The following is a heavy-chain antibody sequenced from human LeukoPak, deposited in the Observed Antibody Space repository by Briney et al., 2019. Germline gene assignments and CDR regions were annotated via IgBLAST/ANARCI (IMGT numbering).Heavy chain of an antibody. CDR3: ARVRTAVLLGATYFDY. V-gene: IGHV1-69*13. CDR2: IIPIFGTA. Sequence: SVKVSCTASGGTFSSYAISWVRQAPGQGLEWMGGIIPIFGTANYAQKFQGRVTITADESTSTAYMELSSLRSEDTAVYYCARVRTAVLLGATYFDYWGQGTLVTVSS. D-gene: IGHD1-26*01. CDR1: GGTFSSYA. J-gene: IGHJ4*02.